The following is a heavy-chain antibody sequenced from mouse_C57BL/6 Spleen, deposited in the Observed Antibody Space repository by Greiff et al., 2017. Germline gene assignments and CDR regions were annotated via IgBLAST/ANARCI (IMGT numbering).Heavy chain of an antibody. D-gene: IGHD1-1*01. J-gene: IGHJ4*01. Sequence: EVQLQQSGPELVKPGASVKISCKASGYTFTDYYMNWVKQSHGKSLEWIGDINPNNGGTSYNQKFKGKATLTVDKSSSTAYMELRSLTSEDSAVYYCARWNYGRDAMDYWGQGTSVTVSS. CDR3: ARWNYGRDAMDY. CDR1: GYTFTDYY. CDR2: INPNNGGT. V-gene: IGHV1-26*01.